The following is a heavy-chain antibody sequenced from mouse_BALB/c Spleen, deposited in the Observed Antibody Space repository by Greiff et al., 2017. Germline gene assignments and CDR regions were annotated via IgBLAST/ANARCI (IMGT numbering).Heavy chain of an antibody. CDR3: ARHVDYYYGSYFDY. D-gene: IGHD1-1*01. Sequence: EVKVVESGGDLVKPGGSLKLSCAASGFTFSSYGMSWVRQTPEKRLEWVAYISSGGGSTYYPDTVKGRFTISRDNAKNTLYLQMSSLKSEDTAMYYCARHVDYYYGSYFDYWGQGTTLTVSS. CDR1: GFTFSSYG. CDR2: ISSGGGST. V-gene: IGHV5-12-1*01. J-gene: IGHJ2*01.